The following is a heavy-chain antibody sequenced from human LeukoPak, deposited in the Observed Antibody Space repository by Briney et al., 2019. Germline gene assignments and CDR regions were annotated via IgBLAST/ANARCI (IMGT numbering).Heavy chain of an antibody. V-gene: IGHV5-51*01. J-gene: IGHJ4*02. Sequence: GESLKISCKGSGYSFTSYWIGWVRQMPGKGLEWMGIIYPGDSDTRYSPSFQGQVTISPDKSISTAYLQWSSLKASDTAMYYCAIYYYYGSGSYYPRFDYWGQGTLVTVSS. CDR2: IYPGDSDT. CDR1: GYSFTSYW. D-gene: IGHD3-10*01. CDR3: AIYYYYGSGSYYPRFDY.